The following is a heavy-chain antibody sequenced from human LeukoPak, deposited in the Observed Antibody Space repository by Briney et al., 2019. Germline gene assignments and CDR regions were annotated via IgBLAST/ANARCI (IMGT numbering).Heavy chain of an antibody. V-gene: IGHV4-34*01. CDR1: GGSISSYY. Sequence: SETLSLTCTVSGGSISSYYWSWIRQPPGKGLEWIGEINHSGSTNYNPSLKSRVTISVDTSKNQFSLKLSSVTAADTAVYYCARVGVGYYYGSGRRGYFQHWGQGTLVTVSS. CDR3: ARVGVGYYYGSGRRGYFQH. J-gene: IGHJ1*01. CDR2: INHSGST. D-gene: IGHD3-10*01.